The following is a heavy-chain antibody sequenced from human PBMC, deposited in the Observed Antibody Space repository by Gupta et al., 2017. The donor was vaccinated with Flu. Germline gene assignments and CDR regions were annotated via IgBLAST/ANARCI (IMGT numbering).Heavy chain of an antibody. D-gene: IGHD6-13*01. Sequence: QVQLVQSGAEVKKPGASVKVSCKASGYTFTSYGISWVRQAPGQGLEWMGWISAYNGNTNYAQKLQGRVTMTTDTSTSTAYMELRSLRSDDTAVYYCARDYAAAYYYYYYGMDVWGQGTTVTVSS. J-gene: IGHJ6*02. CDR1: GYTFTSYG. CDR3: ARDYAAAYYYYYYGMDV. CDR2: ISAYNGNT. V-gene: IGHV1-18*01.